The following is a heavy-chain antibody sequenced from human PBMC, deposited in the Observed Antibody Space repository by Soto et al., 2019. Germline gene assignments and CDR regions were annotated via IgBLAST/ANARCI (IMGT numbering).Heavy chain of an antibody. CDR2: ISHDGHA. J-gene: IGHJ5*02. V-gene: IGHV4-39*01. CDR1: DDSISDSRYY. Sequence: SETLSLTCSVLDDSISDSRYYWGWIRQSPEKGLEWIGSISHDGHAYYNPPLKSRVTLFADTSRNQFSLKMKSVTVADTALYFCVRQVYGDYLGGNWFDPWGQGAPVTVSS. D-gene: IGHD4-17*01. CDR3: VRQVYGDYLGGNWFDP.